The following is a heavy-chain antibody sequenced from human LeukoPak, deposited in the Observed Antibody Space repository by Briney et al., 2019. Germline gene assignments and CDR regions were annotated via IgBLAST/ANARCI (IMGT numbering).Heavy chain of an antibody. Sequence: GSLRLSCAASGFTFSNYWMTWVRQAPGKGLEWVAHVNQDGSEEHYMDSVKARFTISRDNAKNSLSLQMNSLRAEDTAVYYCVRDGGVSGYDLLDYWGQGTLVTVPS. V-gene: IGHV3-7*01. J-gene: IGHJ4*02. CDR2: VNQDGSEE. CDR3: VRDGGVSGYDLLDY. D-gene: IGHD5-12*01. CDR1: GFTFSNYW.